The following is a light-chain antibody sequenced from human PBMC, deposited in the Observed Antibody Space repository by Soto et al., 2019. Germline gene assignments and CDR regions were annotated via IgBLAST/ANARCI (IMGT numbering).Light chain of an antibody. CDR3: QQYNSYSET. CDR2: GAS. Sequence: PVAQSPFSLSASVGSRFTITCRDSQGIRNDLGWYQQKPGKAPDILIYGASRLDGGVLSRFSGSESGTEFTLTISSLQPDDFATYYCQQYNSYSETFGQGTKVDIK. V-gene: IGKV1-5*01. J-gene: IGKJ1*01. CDR1: QGIRND.